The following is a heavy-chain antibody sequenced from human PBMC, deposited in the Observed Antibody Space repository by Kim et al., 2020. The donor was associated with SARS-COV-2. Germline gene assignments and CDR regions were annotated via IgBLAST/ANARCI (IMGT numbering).Heavy chain of an antibody. V-gene: IGHV4-4*09. Sequence: PTLKSRFTISVDTSKNQFSLKLGCVAAADTAVYYCARLRIAAAGYYGMDVWGQGTTVTVSS. CDR3: ARLRIAAAGYYGMDV. D-gene: IGHD6-13*01. J-gene: IGHJ6*02.